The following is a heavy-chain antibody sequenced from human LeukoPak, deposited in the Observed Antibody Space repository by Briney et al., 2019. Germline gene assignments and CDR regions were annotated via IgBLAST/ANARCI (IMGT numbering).Heavy chain of an antibody. D-gene: IGHD2-21*01. CDR2: ISAYNNNT. Sequence: ASVKVSCKTSGYTFSNYGVSWVRQAPGQGLEWMGWISAYNNNTNYAQKFQGRVTMTRDTSISTAYMELSRLISDDTAVYYCARGQVVVGLDYWGQGTLVTVSS. V-gene: IGHV1-18*01. CDR3: ARGQVVVGLDY. J-gene: IGHJ4*02. CDR1: GYTFSNYG.